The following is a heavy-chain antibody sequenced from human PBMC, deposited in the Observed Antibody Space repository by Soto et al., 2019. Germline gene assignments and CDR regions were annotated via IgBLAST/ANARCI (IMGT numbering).Heavy chain of an antibody. D-gene: IGHD3-9*01. CDR1: GFTFSDYG. V-gene: IGHV3-33*08. J-gene: IGHJ4*02. Sequence: GGSLRLSCAASGFTFSDYGMHWVRQAPGKGLEWVAVIWYDGSNKYYAYSLKGRLTISRDNSKNKLYLQMNSLRAEETAVYYCARDTLHYDILAGYSPNSFDFWGQGTLVTVSS. CDR3: ARDTLHYDILAGYSPNSFDF. CDR2: IWYDGSNK.